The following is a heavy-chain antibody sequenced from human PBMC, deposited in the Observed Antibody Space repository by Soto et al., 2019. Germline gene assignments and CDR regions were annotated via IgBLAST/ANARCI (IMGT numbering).Heavy chain of an antibody. V-gene: IGHV4-34*01. D-gene: IGHD3-22*01. Sequence: SDTLSLTCAVYGGSFSGYYWSWIRQPPGKGLEWIGEINHSGSTNYNPSLKSRVTISVDTSKNQFSLKLSSVTAAVLAVYYCASFYDSSGSPFDDWGQGTLVTVSS. CDR1: GGSFSGYY. CDR3: ASFYDSSGSPFDD. CDR2: INHSGST. J-gene: IGHJ4*02.